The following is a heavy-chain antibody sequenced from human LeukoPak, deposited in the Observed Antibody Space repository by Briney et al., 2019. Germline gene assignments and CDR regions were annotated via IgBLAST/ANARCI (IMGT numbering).Heavy chain of an antibody. CDR2: VTGSGDTI. V-gene: IGHV3-48*03. Sequence: PGGSLRLSCSASGFTFSSYEMNCVRQAPGKGLEWISYVTGSGDTIYYADSVKGRFTISRDNAKDSLFLQINRLTADDKAVYYCARERTTIVSGTTIGAYWGQGTLVTVFS. D-gene: IGHD2/OR15-2a*01. CDR3: ARERTTIVSGTTIGAY. CDR1: GFTFSSYE. J-gene: IGHJ4*02.